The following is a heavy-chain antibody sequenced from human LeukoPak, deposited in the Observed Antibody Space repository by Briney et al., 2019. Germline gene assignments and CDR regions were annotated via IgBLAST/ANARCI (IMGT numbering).Heavy chain of an antibody. CDR3: ARHRVDQVLLWFGELLPHYYYYYYMDV. CDR2: IYTSGST. D-gene: IGHD3-10*01. Sequence: PSETLSLTCTVSGGSISSYYWSWIRQPPGKGLEWIGYIYTSGSTNYDPSLKSRVTISVDTSKNQFSLKLSSVTAADTAVYYCARHRVDQVLLWFGELLPHYYYYYYMDVWGKGTTVTVSS. V-gene: IGHV4-4*09. CDR1: GGSISSYY. J-gene: IGHJ6*03.